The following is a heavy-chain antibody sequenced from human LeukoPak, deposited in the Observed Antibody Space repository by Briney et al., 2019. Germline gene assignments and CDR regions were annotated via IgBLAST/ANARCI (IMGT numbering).Heavy chain of an antibody. D-gene: IGHD2-2*01. CDR3: THAVSHAFDI. V-gene: IGHV3-66*01. J-gene: IGHJ3*02. CDR2: IYSGGST. CDR1: GFTVSNNY. Sequence: GGSLRLSCAASGFTVSNNYMSWVRQAPGKGLEWVSLIYSGGSTSYAGSVKGRFTISRDNSKNTLYLQMNSLRAEDTALYYCTHAVSHAFDIWGQGTMVTVSS.